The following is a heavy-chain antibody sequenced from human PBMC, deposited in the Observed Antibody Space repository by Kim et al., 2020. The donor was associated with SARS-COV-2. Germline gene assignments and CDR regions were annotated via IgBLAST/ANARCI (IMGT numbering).Heavy chain of an antibody. Sequence: SETLSLTCTVSGGSISSGGYYWSWIRQHPGKGLEWIGYIYYSGSTYYNPSLKSRVTISVDTSKNQFSLKLSSMTAADTAVYYCARVVVGATGWFDPWGQGTLVTVSS. CDR3: ARVVVGATGWFDP. CDR2: IYYSGST. J-gene: IGHJ5*02. D-gene: IGHD2-15*01. V-gene: IGHV4-31*03. CDR1: GGSISSGGYY.